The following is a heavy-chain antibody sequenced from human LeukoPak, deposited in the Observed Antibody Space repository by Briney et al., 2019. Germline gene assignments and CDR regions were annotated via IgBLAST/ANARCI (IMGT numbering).Heavy chain of an antibody. D-gene: IGHD3-22*01. V-gene: IGHV5-51*01. CDR1: GSLFTSYW. Sequence: PGESLQISCQGSGSLFTSYWIGWVRQMPGKGLEWMGIIYPGDSDTRYSPSFQGQVTISADKSHSTRCLQWSSLKASATAMYYCARPLPYYYDSSGYDHFDYWGQGTLVTVSS. CDR2: IYPGDSDT. J-gene: IGHJ4*02. CDR3: ARPLPYYYDSSGYDHFDY.